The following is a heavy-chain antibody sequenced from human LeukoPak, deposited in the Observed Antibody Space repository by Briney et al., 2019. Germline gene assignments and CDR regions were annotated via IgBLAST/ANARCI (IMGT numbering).Heavy chain of an antibody. CDR2: ISGSGGST. CDR3: AKVPRYCSGGSCYGSGY. Sequence: GRSLRLSCAASGFTFDDYAMHWVRQAPGKGLEWVSAISGSGGSTYYADSVKGRFTISRDNSKNTLYLQMNSLRAEDTAVYYCAKVPRYCSGGSCYGSGYWGQGTLVTVSS. CDR1: GFTFDDYA. J-gene: IGHJ4*02. V-gene: IGHV3-23*01. D-gene: IGHD2-15*01.